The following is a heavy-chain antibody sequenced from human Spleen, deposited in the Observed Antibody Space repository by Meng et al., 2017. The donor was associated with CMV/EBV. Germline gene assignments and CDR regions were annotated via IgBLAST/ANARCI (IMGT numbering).Heavy chain of an antibody. Sequence: GGSLRLSCAASGFTFSSFAMHWVRQAPGKGLEWVAVIWNDGSNRHYADSVKGRFTISRDNSKNTLYLQINSLRAEDTAVYYCARAVHYSDPSDSVDHWGRGTLVTVSS. CDR2: IWNDGSNR. CDR3: ARAVHYSDPSDSVDH. CDR1: GFTFSSFA. D-gene: IGHD3-22*01. J-gene: IGHJ4*02. V-gene: IGHV3-33*01.